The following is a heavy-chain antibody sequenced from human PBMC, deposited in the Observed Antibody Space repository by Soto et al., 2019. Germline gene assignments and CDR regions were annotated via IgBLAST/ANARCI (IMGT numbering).Heavy chain of an antibody. V-gene: IGHV4-31*03. CDR3: ARDRVQYSSSWYWFDP. J-gene: IGHJ5*02. CDR1: GGSISSGGYY. D-gene: IGHD6-13*01. Sequence: SETLSLTCTVSGGSISSGGYYWSWIRQHPGKGLEWIGYIYYSGSTYYNPSLKSRVTISVDASKNQFSLKLSSVTAADTAVYYCARDRVQYSSSWYWFDPWGQGTLVTVSS. CDR2: IYYSGST.